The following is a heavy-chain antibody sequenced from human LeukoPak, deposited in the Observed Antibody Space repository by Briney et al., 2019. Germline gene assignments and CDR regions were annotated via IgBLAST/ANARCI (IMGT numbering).Heavy chain of an antibody. D-gene: IGHD6-19*01. Sequence: SVKVSCKASGGTFSSYAISWVRQAPGQGLEWMGRIIPILGIANYAQKFQGRVTITADRSTSTAYMELSSLRSEDTAVYYCARLSSGWVNWFDPWGQGALVTVSS. CDR3: ARLSSGWVNWFDP. J-gene: IGHJ5*02. CDR2: IIPILGIA. CDR1: GGTFSSYA. V-gene: IGHV1-69*04.